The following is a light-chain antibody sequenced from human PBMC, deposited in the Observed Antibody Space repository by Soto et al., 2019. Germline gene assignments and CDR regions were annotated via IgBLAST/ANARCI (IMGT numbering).Light chain of an antibody. CDR1: SSDIGFYNY. Sequence: QSVLTQPASVSGSPGQSITVSCTGTSSDIGFYNYVSWYQQHPGKAPKLIIYGVNNRPSGVSDRFSGSKSGNTASLTISGLQAEDEADYYCASFTTSSTRVFGTGTKVTVL. CDR3: ASFTTSSTRV. CDR2: GVN. V-gene: IGLV2-14*01. J-gene: IGLJ1*01.